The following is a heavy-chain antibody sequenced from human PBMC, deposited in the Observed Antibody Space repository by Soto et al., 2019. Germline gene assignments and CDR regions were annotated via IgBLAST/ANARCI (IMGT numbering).Heavy chain of an antibody. CDR3: ARDRPYLTYSGSLDY. J-gene: IGHJ4*02. Sequence: QVQLVESGGGVVQPGRSLRLSCAASGFTFSSYAMHWVRQAPGKGLEWVAVISYDGSNKYYADSVKGRFTISRDNSKNTLYLQMNSLRAEDTAVYYCARDRPYLTYSGSLDYWGQGTLVTVSS. V-gene: IGHV3-30-3*01. CDR1: GFTFSSYA. D-gene: IGHD1-26*01. CDR2: ISYDGSNK.